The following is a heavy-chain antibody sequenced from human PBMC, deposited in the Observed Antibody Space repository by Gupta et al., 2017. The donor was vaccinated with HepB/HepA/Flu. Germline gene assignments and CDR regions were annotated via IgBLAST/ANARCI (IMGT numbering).Heavy chain of an antibody. V-gene: IGHV3-7*01. CDR1: GFTYSDYW. Sequence: EVQLVESGGALVQPGGSLRLSCAASGFTYSDYWMSWVRQAPGKGLQWVASIKQDGTENYFVDSVKGRFTISRDNAQNSLYLQMKSLRVEDTAVYYCARRPRTSSYYFYYYMDVWGKGTTVTGSS. CDR2: IKQDGTEN. CDR3: ARRPRTSSYYFYYYMDV. J-gene: IGHJ6*03. D-gene: IGHD6-6*01.